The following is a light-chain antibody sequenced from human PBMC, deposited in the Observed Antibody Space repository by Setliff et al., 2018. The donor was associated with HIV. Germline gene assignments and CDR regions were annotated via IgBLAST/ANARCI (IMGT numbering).Light chain of an antibody. J-gene: IGLJ1*01. CDR1: SSDVFGYNY. CDR2: DVS. V-gene: IGLV2-14*01. Sequence: QSALTQPRSVSGSPGQSVTISCTGTSSDVFGYNYVSWYQQHPGKAPKLMIYDVSNRPSGVSNRFSGSKSGNTASLTISGLQAEDEADYYCSSYTSTSTLFVLGTGTKVTVL. CDR3: SSYTSTSTLFV.